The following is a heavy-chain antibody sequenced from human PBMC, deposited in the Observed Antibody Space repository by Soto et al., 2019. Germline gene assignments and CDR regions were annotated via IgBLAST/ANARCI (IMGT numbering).Heavy chain of an antibody. D-gene: IGHD6-19*01. V-gene: IGHV4-38-2*02. CDR2: VYRSGAA. CDR3: ARDYPYALAVAVYFDV. Sequence: SETLSLTCTVSGYPISTGYYWAWVRQSPGKGLEWIGSVYRSGAAYYSPSLKSRVTISVDTSKNQFSLHLRSVTATDAAVYYCARDYPYALAVAVYFDVLGAGTSVTVS. CDR1: GYPISTGYY. J-gene: IGHJ4*02.